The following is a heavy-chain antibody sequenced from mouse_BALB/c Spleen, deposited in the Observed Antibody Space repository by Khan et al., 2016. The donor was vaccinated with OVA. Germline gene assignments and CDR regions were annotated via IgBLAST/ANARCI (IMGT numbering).Heavy chain of an antibody. Sequence: EVQLVESGGGLVQPGGSRKLSCAASGFTFSDYGMAWVRQAPGKGPEWVAFVSSLAYNFYYADTVTGRFTISIENAKNTLYLEMSSLRSDDTAMYYCARGGKGGFAYWGQGTLVTVSA. CDR2: VSSLAYNF. CDR3: ARGGKGGFAY. J-gene: IGHJ3*01. V-gene: IGHV5-15*02. CDR1: GFTFSDYG.